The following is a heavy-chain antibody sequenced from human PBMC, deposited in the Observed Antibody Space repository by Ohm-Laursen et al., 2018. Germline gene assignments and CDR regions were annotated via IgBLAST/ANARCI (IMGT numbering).Heavy chain of an antibody. CDR2: ISSGGSII. D-gene: IGHD4-17*01. V-gene: IGHV3-48*03. J-gene: IGHJ4*02. Sequence: GSLRLSCSASGFTFSSYEMNWVRQAPGKGLEWVSYISSGGSIIYYADSVKGRFAISRDNARNSLYLQMSSLRAEDTAVYYCARLPYGDYDGDWGQGTLVTVSP. CDR1: GFTFSSYE. CDR3: ARLPYGDYDGD.